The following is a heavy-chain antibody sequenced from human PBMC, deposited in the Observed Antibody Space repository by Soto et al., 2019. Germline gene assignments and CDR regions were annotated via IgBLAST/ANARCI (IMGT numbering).Heavy chain of an antibody. CDR3: ARGSAYSTPWSFDS. CDR1: GYTFTRYG. CDR2: ISGYNGNT. J-gene: IGHJ4*02. V-gene: IGHV1-18*01. D-gene: IGHD2-8*01. Sequence: QVQLLQSGAEVKKPGASVRVSCKTSGYTFTRYGVSWVRQAPGQGLEWMGWISGYNGNTKEAHKFEGRVILTTDTPAKAAPMELKSLTSNHTDVYYCARGSAYSTPWSFDSWGQGTLVNVS.